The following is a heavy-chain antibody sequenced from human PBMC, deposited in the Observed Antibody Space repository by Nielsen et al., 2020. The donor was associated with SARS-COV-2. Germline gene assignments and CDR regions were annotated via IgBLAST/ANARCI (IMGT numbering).Heavy chain of an antibody. CDR1: GFTFSTYA. CDR3: AKAFERYTGGVGY. J-gene: IGHJ4*02. CDR2: IWYDGSNK. Sequence: GGSLRLSCAASGFTFSTYAMHWVRQAPGKGLEWVAVIWYDGSNKYYADSVKGRFTISRDNSKNTLYLQMNSLRAEDTAVYYCAKAFERYTGGVGYWGQGTLVTVSS. V-gene: IGHV3-30*02. D-gene: IGHD3-10*01.